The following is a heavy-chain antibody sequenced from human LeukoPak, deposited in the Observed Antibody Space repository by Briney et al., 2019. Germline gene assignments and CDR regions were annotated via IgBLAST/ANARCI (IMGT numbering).Heavy chain of an antibody. D-gene: IGHD6-6*01. V-gene: IGHV4-34*01. J-gene: IGHJ4*02. CDR2: VNHSGSA. CDR1: GGSFSGYY. Sequence: PSETLSLTCAVYGGSFSGYYWNWIRQPPGKGLEWIGEVNHSGSANYNPSLKSRVTMSVDTSKNQFSLKLSSVTAADTAVYYCVRGLRHSSSDYWGQGTLVTVSS. CDR3: VRGLRHSSSDY.